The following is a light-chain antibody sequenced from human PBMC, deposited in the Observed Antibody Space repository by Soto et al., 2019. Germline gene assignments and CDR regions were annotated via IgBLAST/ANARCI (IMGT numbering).Light chain of an antibody. CDR3: CSYAGSSTSLYV. Sequence: QSALTQPASVSGSPGQSITISCTGTSSDVGSYNLVSWYQQHPGKAPKLMIYEGSKRPSGVSNRFSGSKSGNTASLTISGXXXEDEADYYCCSYAGSSTSLYVFGTGTKVTVL. J-gene: IGLJ1*01. CDR1: SSDVGSYNL. CDR2: EGS. V-gene: IGLV2-23*01.